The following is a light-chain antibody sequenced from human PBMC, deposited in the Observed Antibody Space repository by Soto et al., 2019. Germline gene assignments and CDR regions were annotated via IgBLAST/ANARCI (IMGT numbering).Light chain of an antibody. CDR3: HQYNKT. V-gene: IGKV1-5*03. CDR2: QAS. CDR1: QSISNW. J-gene: IGKJ1*01. Sequence: DIQMTQSPSTLSAAVGERVTIACRASQSISNWLAWYQQKPGKAPKLLIYQASNLETGVPSRFSGSGSGTEFTLTISNLQPDDFATNYCHQYNKTSGQGTKVEFK.